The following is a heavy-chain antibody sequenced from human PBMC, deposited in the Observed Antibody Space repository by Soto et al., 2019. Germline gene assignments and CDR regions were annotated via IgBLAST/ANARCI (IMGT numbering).Heavy chain of an antibody. CDR2: ISGSGGST. D-gene: IGHD6-25*01. Sequence: GGSLRLSCAASGFTFSSYAMGWVRQAPGKGLEWVSSISGSGGSTYYADSVKGRFTISRDNSKNTLYLQMNSLRAEDTAVYYCAKAQTVAARCHDYWGKGTLVTVSS. J-gene: IGHJ4*02. CDR3: AKAQTVAARCHDY. CDR1: GFTFSSYA. V-gene: IGHV3-23*01.